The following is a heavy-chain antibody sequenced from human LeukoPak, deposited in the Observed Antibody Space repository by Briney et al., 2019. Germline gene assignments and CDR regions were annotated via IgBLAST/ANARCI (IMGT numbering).Heavy chain of an antibody. J-gene: IGHJ2*01. CDR3: ASRSSSGWYPQXYWYXDX. CDR1: GGSLSSYY. Sequence: SETLSLTCTVSGGSLSSYYWSWIRQPPGKGLEWIGYIYYSGSTNYNPSLKSQVTISVDTSKNQFSLKLSSVTAADTAVYYCASRSSSGWYPQXYWYXDXWGRGTLVTVS. D-gene: IGHD6-19*01. CDR2: IYYSGST. V-gene: IGHV4-59*08.